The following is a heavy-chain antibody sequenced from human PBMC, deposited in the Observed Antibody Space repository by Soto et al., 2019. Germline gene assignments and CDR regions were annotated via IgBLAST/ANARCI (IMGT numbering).Heavy chain of an antibody. Sequence: SETLSLISTVSDGYISDGGYYWSWIRKQPGKGLEWIGYIYYSGSTYYNPSLKSRVTISVDTSKNQFSLKLNSVTAADTAVYYCARGVNYYDSSGSSWFAPLVQGALVTVSS. CDR2: IYYSGST. J-gene: IGHJ5*02. CDR1: DGYISDGGYY. V-gene: IGHV4-30-2*01. CDR3: ARGVNYYDSSGSSWFAP. D-gene: IGHD3-22*01.